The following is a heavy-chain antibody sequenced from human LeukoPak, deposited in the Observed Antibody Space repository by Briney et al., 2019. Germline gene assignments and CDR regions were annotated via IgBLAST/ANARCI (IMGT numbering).Heavy chain of an antibody. CDR2: IGTAGDT. J-gene: IGHJ4*02. Sequence: PGGSLRLSCAASGFTFSSYDMHWVRQATGKGLEWVSAIGTAGDTYYPGSVKGRFTISRENAKNSLYLQMNSLRAGDTAVYYCARRGHYGYFDYWGQGTLVTVSS. V-gene: IGHV3-13*01. CDR1: GFTFSSYD. CDR3: ARRGHYGYFDY. D-gene: IGHD3-10*01.